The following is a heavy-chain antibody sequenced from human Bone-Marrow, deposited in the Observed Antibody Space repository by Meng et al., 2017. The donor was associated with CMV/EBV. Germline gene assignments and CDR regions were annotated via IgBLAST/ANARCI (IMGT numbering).Heavy chain of an antibody. V-gene: IGHV3-21*01. CDR2: ITSGSGHI. J-gene: IGHJ3*02. Sequence: GALKISCAASGFTFSSYNMNWVRQAPRKGLEWVSSITSGSGHIYYADSVKGRFTISRDNANNSLYLQMNSLRAEDTAVYYCATDLGKIASRPGAFNIWGQGTRVTVSS. D-gene: IGHD6-6*01. CDR1: GFTFSSYN. CDR3: ATDLGKIASRPGAFNI.